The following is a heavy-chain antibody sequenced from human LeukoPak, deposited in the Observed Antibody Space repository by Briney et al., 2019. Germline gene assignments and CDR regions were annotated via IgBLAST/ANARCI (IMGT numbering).Heavy chain of an antibody. CDR3: AKDPETPDDYGDYGGGY. D-gene: IGHD4-17*01. Sequence: GGSLRLSCAASGFTFDDYAMHWVRQAPGKGLEWVSLISGGGGSTYYADSVKGRFTISRDNSKNSLYLQMNSLRTEDTALYYCAKDPETPDDYGDYGGGYWGQGTLVTVSS. V-gene: IGHV3-43*02. J-gene: IGHJ4*02. CDR1: GFTFDDYA. CDR2: ISGGGGST.